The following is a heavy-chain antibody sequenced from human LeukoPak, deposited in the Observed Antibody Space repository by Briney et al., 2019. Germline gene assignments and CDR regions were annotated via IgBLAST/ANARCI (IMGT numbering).Heavy chain of an antibody. V-gene: IGHV4-4*02. CDR3: VRCGSYCLDY. D-gene: IGHD1-26*01. CDR1: GGSISNGNW. J-gene: IGHJ4*02. Sequence: SGTLSLTCDVSGGSISNGNWWSWVRQPPGKGLEWIGEIYHTGRTNYSPSLKSRVSISVDKSKNQLSLNLNSVTAADTAVYYCVRCGSYCLDYWGQGTLVTVSS. CDR2: IYHTGRT.